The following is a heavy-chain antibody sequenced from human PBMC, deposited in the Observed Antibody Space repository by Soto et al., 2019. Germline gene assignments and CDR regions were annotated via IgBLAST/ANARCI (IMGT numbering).Heavy chain of an antibody. CDR2: IRQDGGEK. D-gene: IGHD4-17*01. CDR1: GYTFSNYY. V-gene: IGHV3-7*03. J-gene: IGHJ4*02. Sequence: PGGSLRLSCRASGYTFSNYYIIWVRQAPGKGLEWVANIRQDGGEKYYVDSVKGRFTISRDNTQNSMYLQMNSLRAEDTAVYYCARAPDYGPNIDYWGQGILVTVSS. CDR3: ARAPDYGPNIDY.